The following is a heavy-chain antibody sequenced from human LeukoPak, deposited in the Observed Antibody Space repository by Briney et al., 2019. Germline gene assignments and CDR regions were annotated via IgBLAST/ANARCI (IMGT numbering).Heavy chain of an antibody. D-gene: IGHD6-13*01. CDR3: AKWSSSFEYFQH. CDR1: GFTFSSSA. V-gene: IGHV3-23*01. CDR2: ISGSGGST. Sequence: GGSLRLSCAASGFTFSSSAMSWVRQAPGKGLEWVSAISGSGGSTYYADSVKGRFTISRDNSKNTLYLQLNSLRADDTAVYYCAKWSSSFEYFQHWGQGTLVTVSS. J-gene: IGHJ1*01.